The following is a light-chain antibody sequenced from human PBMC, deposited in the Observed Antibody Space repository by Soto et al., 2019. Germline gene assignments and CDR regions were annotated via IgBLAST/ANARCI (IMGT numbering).Light chain of an antibody. CDR2: AAS. J-gene: IGKJ3*01. V-gene: IGKV1-39*01. CDR3: QQSYSTPFT. CDR1: QSISSY. Sequence: KSQSPSSLSASVGDRVTITCRASQSISSYLNWYQQKPGKAPKLLIYAASSLQSGVPSRFSGSGSGTDFTLTISSLQPEDFATYYCQQSYSTPFTVGPGTKVDIK.